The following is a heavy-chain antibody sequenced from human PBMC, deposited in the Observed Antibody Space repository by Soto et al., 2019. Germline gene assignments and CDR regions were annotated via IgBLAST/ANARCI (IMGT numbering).Heavy chain of an antibody. CDR1: GFTFSSYA. Sequence: PGGSLRLSCAASGFTFSSYAMSWVRQAPGKGLEWVSAISGSGGSTYYADSVKGQFTISRDNSKNTLYLQMNSLRAEDTAVYYCAKKYCSSTSCYDFFDYWGQGTLVTVSS. CDR3: AKKYCSSTSCYDFFDY. J-gene: IGHJ4*02. CDR2: ISGSGGST. V-gene: IGHV3-23*01. D-gene: IGHD2-2*01.